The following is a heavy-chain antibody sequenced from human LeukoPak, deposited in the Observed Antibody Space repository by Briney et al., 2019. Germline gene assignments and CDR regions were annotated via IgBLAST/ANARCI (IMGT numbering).Heavy chain of an antibody. Sequence: PGGSLRLSCAASGFTFSSYAMSWFRQTPGKGLEWVSAISGSGGSTYYADSVKGRFTISRDNSKNTLFLQMNSLRAEDTAFYYCASSLLTRGRRPSDYWGQGTLVTVSS. V-gene: IGHV3-23*01. CDR2: ISGSGGST. D-gene: IGHD3-16*01. CDR3: ASSLLTRGRRPSDY. CDR1: GFTFSSYA. J-gene: IGHJ4*02.